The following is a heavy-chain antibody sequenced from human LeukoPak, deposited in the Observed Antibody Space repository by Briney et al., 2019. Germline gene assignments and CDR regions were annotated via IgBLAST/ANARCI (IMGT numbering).Heavy chain of an antibody. CDR2: TYYRSKWYN. D-gene: IGHD3-16*02. CDR1: GDSVSSNSAA. V-gene: IGHV6-1*01. Sequence: SQTLSLTCAISGDSVSSNSAAWNWIRQSPSRGLEWLGRTYYRSKWYNDYAVSVKSRITINPDTSKNQFSLQLNSVTPEDTAVYYCARGESDYYDYVWGSYPNPWFDPWGQGTLVTVSS. CDR3: ARGESDYYDYVWGSYPNPWFDP. J-gene: IGHJ5*02.